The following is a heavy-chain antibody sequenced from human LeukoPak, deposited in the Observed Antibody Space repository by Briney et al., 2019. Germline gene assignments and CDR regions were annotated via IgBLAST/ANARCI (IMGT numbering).Heavy chain of an antibody. CDR2: ISGSGGTI. CDR1: GFTVSSNY. Sequence: GGSLRLSCAASGFTVSSNYMSWMRQAPGKGLEWISHISGSGGTIYYADSVKGRFTISRDNVQNSLFLQMNSLRVEDTAVYYCARGNWGPDYWGQGTLVTVSS. V-gene: IGHV3-11*04. J-gene: IGHJ4*02. CDR3: ARGNWGPDY. D-gene: IGHD7-27*01.